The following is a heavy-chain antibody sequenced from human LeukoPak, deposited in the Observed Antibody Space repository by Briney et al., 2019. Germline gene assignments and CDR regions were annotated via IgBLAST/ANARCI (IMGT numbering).Heavy chain of an antibody. CDR1: VASFRGYH. CDR2: INHSGST. D-gene: IGHD5-18*01. J-gene: IGHJ5*02. V-gene: IGHV4-34*01. Sequence: ASETLSLTCAVYVASFRGYHWSWIRQPPGKGLEWIGEINHSGSTNYNPSLKSRVTISVDTSKNQFSLKLSSVTAADTAVYYCARGVQLWLNDWFDPWGQGTPVTVSS. CDR3: ARGVQLWLNDWFDP.